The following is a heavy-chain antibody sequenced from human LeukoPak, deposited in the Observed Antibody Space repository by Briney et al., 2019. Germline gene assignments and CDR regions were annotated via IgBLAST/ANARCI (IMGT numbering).Heavy chain of an antibody. CDR1: GASMTSTIYY. Sequence: SETLSLTCTVSGASMTSTIYYWGWIRQTPGKGLEWIGNIGNLLYEGGTYYSPSLQSRVTISVDTSKNQLSLKLLSVTAAATAFYFCMRHVQYCGGGTCHDHFDSWGQGTLVTVSS. J-gene: IGHJ4*02. CDR2: IGNLLYEGGT. V-gene: IGHV4-39*01. D-gene: IGHD2-15*01. CDR3: MRHVQYCGGGTCHDHFDS.